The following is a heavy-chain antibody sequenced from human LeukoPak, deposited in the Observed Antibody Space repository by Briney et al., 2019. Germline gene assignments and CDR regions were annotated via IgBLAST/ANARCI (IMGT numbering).Heavy chain of an antibody. V-gene: IGHV3-48*03. CDR2: ISSSGSTI. CDR1: GFTFRSYE. Sequence: PGGSLRLSCAASGFTFRSYEMNWGCQAPGKGLEWVSYISSSGSTIYYAEFAKGRFTISRDNAKNSLYLQMNSLRAEDTAVYYCARKGGYGLDFDYWGQGALVTVSS. CDR3: ARKGGYGLDFDY. J-gene: IGHJ4*02. D-gene: IGHD5-18*01.